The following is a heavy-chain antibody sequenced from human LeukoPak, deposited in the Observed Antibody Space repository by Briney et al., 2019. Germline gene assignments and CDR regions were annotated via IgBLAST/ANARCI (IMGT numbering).Heavy chain of an antibody. CDR3: AKGSSFYGAYSDY. Sequence: QPGGSLRLSCAASGFTFSNYAMTWARQAPGKGLEWVSVFSGSSGSTYYADSVKGRFTISRDNSKNTLYLQMDSLRAEDTAVYYCAKGSSFYGAYSDYWGQGTLVTVSS. CDR2: FSGSSGST. CDR1: GFTFSNYA. D-gene: IGHD4-17*01. V-gene: IGHV3-23*01. J-gene: IGHJ4*02.